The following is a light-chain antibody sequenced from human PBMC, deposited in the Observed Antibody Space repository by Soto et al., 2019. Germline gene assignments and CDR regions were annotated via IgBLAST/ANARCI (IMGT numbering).Light chain of an antibody. CDR1: QSVSSS. CDR2: GAS. CDR3: QQYNNWPPLT. V-gene: IGKV3-15*01. Sequence: EIVMTQSPATLSVSPGETATLSCRASQSVSSSLAWYQQKPGRAPRLLIYGASTRATGIPARFSGSGSGTEFTLTISSLQSEDFAVYYGQQYNNWPPLTFGGGTKVEIK. J-gene: IGKJ4*01.